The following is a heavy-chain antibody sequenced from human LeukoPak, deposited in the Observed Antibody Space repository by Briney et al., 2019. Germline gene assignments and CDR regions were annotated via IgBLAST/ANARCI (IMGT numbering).Heavy chain of an antibody. CDR1: VDSMNDTNYY. V-gene: IGHV4-39*01. Sequence: SEALSLTCTVSVDSMNDTNYYWAWVRQPRGRGLEWIGSIYYFGSAYYKPSLWGRVTLSVDTSKNQFSLRLSSVTATDTAVYYCARQIYRNYVSSWFDPWGQGTLVTVSS. CDR2: IYYFGSA. J-gene: IGHJ5*02. CDR3: ARQIYRNYVSSWFDP. D-gene: IGHD4-11*01.